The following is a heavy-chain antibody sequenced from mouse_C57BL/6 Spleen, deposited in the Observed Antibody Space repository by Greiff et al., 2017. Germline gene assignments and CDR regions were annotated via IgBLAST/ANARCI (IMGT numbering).Heavy chain of an antibody. J-gene: IGHJ1*03. V-gene: IGHV1-19*01. CDR2: INPYNGGT. CDR3: ARWGYGDVDV. Sequence: EVQLQQSGPVLVKPGASVKMSCKASGYTFTDYYMNWVKQSHGKSLEWIGVINPYNGGTSYNQKFKGKATLTVDKSSSTAYMELNSLTSEDSAVYYCARWGYGDVDVWGTGTTVTVSS. CDR1: GYTFTDYY.